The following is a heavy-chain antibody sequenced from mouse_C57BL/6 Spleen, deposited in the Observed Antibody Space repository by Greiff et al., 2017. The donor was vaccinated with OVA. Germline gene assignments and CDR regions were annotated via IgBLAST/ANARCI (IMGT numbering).Heavy chain of an antibody. V-gene: IGHV7-3*01. Sequence: EVKLMESGGGLVQPGGSLSLSCAASGFTFTDYYMSWVRPPPGKALEWLGFIRNKANGYTTEYSASVKGRFTISRDNSQSILYLQMNALRAEDSATYYCARNDYYGPFAYWGQGTLVTVSA. CDR3: ARNDYYGPFAY. J-gene: IGHJ3*01. CDR2: IRNKANGYTT. D-gene: IGHD1-1*01. CDR1: GFTFTDYY.